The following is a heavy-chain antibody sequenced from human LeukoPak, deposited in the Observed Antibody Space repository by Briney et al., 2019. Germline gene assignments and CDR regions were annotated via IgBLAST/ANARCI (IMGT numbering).Heavy chain of an antibody. CDR3: AREGKVVPAAISSDAFDI. CDR1: GFTFSSYT. D-gene: IGHD2-2*01. J-gene: IGHJ3*02. V-gene: IGHV3-30-3*01. CDR2: ISYDGGNK. Sequence: GGSLRLSCTASGFTFSSYTMHWVRQAPGKGLEWVAVISYDGGNKYYADSVKGRFTISRDTSKNTLYLQMNSLRAEDTAVYYCAREGKVVPAAISSDAFDIWGQGTMVTVSS.